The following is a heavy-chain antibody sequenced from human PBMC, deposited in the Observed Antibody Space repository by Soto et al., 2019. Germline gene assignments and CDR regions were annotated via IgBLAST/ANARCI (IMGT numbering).Heavy chain of an antibody. V-gene: IGHV4-31*03. CDR1: GGSISSGGYY. CDR2: IYYSGST. D-gene: IGHD2-2*01. CDR3: ARSSTSATYFDY. J-gene: IGHJ4*02. Sequence: QVQLQESGPGLVKPSQTLSLTCTVSGGSISSGGYYWSWIRQHPGKGLEWIGYIYYSGSTYYTPSLKSRVTISVDTCKNQFSLKLSSVTAADTAVYYCARSSTSATYFDYWGQGTLVTVSS.